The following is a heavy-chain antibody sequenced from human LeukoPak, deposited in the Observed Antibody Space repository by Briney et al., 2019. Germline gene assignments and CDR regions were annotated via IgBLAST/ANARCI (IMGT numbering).Heavy chain of an antibody. J-gene: IGHJ4*02. D-gene: IGHD3-22*01. CDR3: ARSRSGSLYYDSRFDY. CDR2: LSAGVT. V-gene: IGHV3-23*01. CDR1: GFTFSTFA. Sequence: GGSLRLSCAASGFTFSTFAMSWVRQAPGMGLEWVSALSAGVTHYADSVKSRFSIFTDDSKNTVYLQMNSLRAEDTAVYYCARSRSGSLYYDSRFDYWGQGTLVTVSS.